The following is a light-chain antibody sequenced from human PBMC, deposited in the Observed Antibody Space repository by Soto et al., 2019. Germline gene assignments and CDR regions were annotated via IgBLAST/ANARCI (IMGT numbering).Light chain of an antibody. CDR1: QSVSIN. CDR3: QHYNNWPPWT. Sequence: EIVMTQSPATLSVSPGERATLSCRASQSVSINLAWYQQKPGQAPRLLIYGASTRATGIPARFSGSGSGTEFTLNINSLQSEDFAVYYCQHYNNWPPWTFGQGTKVEIK. V-gene: IGKV3-15*01. J-gene: IGKJ1*01. CDR2: GAS.